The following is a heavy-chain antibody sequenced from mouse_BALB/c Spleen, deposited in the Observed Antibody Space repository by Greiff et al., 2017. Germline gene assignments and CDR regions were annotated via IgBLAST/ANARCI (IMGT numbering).Heavy chain of an antibody. D-gene: IGHD2-14*01. CDR1: GYSITSDYA. V-gene: IGHV3-2*02. J-gene: IGHJ4*01. CDR3: ARYYRYDDYAMDY. Sequence: EVQLQESGPGLVKPSQSLSLTCTVTGYSITSDYAWNWIRQFPGNKLEWMGYISYSGSTSYNPSLKSRISITRDTSKNQFFLQLNSVTTEDTATYYCARYYRYDDYAMDYWGQGTSVTVSS. CDR2: ISYSGST.